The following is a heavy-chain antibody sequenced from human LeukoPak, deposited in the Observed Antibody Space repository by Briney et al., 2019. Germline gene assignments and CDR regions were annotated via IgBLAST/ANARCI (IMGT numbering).Heavy chain of an antibody. CDR3: ARDRGVAVAGPPGY. Sequence: SETLSLTCAVYGGSFSGYYWTWVRQTPGKGLEWIGEINDSGSTNYKPSLKSRVTISVDTSKNQFSLKLSSVTAADTAVYYCARDRGVAVAGPPGYWGQGTLVTVSS. J-gene: IGHJ4*02. V-gene: IGHV4-34*01. D-gene: IGHD6-19*01. CDR2: INDSGST. CDR1: GGSFSGYY.